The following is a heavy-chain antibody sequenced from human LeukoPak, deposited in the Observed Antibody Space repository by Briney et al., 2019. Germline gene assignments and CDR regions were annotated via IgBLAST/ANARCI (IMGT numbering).Heavy chain of an antibody. D-gene: IGHD6-13*01. CDR1: GFTFSSYA. J-gene: IGHJ4*02. Sequence: GGSLRLSCAASGFTFSSYAMHWVRQAPGKGLEWVAVISYDGSNKYYADSVKGRFTISRDNSKNTLYLQMNSLRAEDTAVYYCAREYSSSWGPPHFDYWGQGTLVTVSS. CDR2: ISYDGSNK. V-gene: IGHV3-30-3*01. CDR3: AREYSSSWGPPHFDY.